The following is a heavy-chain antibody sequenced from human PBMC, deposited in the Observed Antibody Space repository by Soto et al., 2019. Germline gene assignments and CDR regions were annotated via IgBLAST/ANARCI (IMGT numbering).Heavy chain of an antibody. CDR2: INVYNGDT. CDR1: GYAFTNYG. J-gene: IGHJ5*02. V-gene: IGHV1-18*01. Sequence: ASVKVSCKASGYAFTNYGISWVRQAPGQGLEWMGWINVYNGDTKYAQKVQGRVTMTTDTSTSTAYMELRSLRSDDTAVYYCARGVGSGSYYNQYNWFDPWGQGTLVTVSS. D-gene: IGHD3-10*01. CDR3: ARGVGSGSYYNQYNWFDP.